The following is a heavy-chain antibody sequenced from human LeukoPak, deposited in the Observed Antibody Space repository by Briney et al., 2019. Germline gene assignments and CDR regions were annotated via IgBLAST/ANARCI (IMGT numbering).Heavy chain of an antibody. V-gene: IGHV4-61*02. CDR1: GGSISSGSYY. CDR3: ARGWSWDDY. Sequence: SETLSLTCTVSGGSISSGSYYWSWIRQPAGKGLEWIGRIYTSGSTNYNPSLKSRVTISIDTSKNQFSLQLNSVTPEDTAVYYCARGWSWDDYWGQGTLVTVSS. D-gene: IGHD1-26*01. J-gene: IGHJ4*02. CDR2: IYTSGST.